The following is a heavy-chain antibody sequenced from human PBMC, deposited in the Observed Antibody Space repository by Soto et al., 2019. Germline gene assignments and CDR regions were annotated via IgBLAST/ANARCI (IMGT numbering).Heavy chain of an antibody. Sequence: SVKVSCKASGFTFTSSAVQWVRQARGQRLEWIGWIVVGSGNTNYAQKFQERVTITRDMSTSTAYMELSSLRSEATAVYYCAAGYDSSGYSNYYYYYGMDVWGQGTTVTVSS. V-gene: IGHV1-58*01. CDR2: IVVGSGNT. CDR1: GFTFTSSA. J-gene: IGHJ6*02. CDR3: AAGYDSSGYSNYYYYYGMDV. D-gene: IGHD3-22*01.